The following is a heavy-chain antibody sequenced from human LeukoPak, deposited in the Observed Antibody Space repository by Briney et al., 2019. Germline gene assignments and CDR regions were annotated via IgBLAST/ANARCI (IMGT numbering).Heavy chain of an antibody. CDR2: IYHSGST. CDR1: GRSISSYY. J-gene: IGHJ4*02. CDR3: ARKGDRGSAGFFDY. D-gene: IGHD1-26*01. Sequence: SETLSLTCTVSGRSISSYYWSWIRQSPGKGLEWIGHIYHSGSTNYNPSLKSRVTMSVDRSKDQFSLKLSSVTAADTALYYCARKGDRGSAGFFDYWGQGTLVTVSS. V-gene: IGHV4-59*01.